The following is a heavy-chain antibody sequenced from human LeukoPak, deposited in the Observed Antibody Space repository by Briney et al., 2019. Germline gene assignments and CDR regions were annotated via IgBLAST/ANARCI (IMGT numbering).Heavy chain of an antibody. V-gene: IGHV4-34*01. D-gene: IGHD6-25*01. J-gene: IGHJ4*02. CDR1: GGSFSGYY. CDR2: INHSGST. CDR3: ARGSRRLRTFDY. Sequence: PSETLSLTCAVYGGSFSGYYWSWIRQPPGKGLEWIGEINHSGSTNYNPSLKSRVTISVDTSKNQFSLKLSSVTAADTAMYYCARGSRRLRTFDYWGQGTLVTVSS.